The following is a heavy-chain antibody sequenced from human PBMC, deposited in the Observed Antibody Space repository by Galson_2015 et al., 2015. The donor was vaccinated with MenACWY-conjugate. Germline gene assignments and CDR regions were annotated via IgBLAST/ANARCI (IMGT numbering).Heavy chain of an antibody. CDR2: VSYSGKA. CDR3: ARDRSNDDYWSGFPGYYFDH. J-gene: IGHJ4*02. Sequence: ETLSLACAVSGGSITTSRYHWAWIRQTPGKGLEWIGTVSYSGKAYYHPSLKRRASISIDTSKSQVSLRLISMIAADTAVYYCARDRSNDDYWSGFPGYYFDHWGQGNLATVSS. V-gene: IGHV4-39*07. D-gene: IGHD3-3*01. CDR1: GGSITTSRYH.